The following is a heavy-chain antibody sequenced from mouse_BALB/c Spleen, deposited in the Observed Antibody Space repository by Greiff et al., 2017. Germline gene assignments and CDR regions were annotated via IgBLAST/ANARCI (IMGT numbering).Heavy chain of an antibody. Sequence: VMLVESGPGLVAPSQSLSITCTVSGFSLTSYGVHWVRQPPGKGLEWLGVIWAGGSTNYNSALMSRLSISKDNSKSQVFLKMNSLQTDDTAMYYCARDGGKNYYYFDYWGQGTTLTVSS. CDR3: ARDGGKNYYYFDY. V-gene: IGHV2-9*02. D-gene: IGHD2-1*01. J-gene: IGHJ2*01. CDR2: IWAGGST. CDR1: GFSLTSYG.